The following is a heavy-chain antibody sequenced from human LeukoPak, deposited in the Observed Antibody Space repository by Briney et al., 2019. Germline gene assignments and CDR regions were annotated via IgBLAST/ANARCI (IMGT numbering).Heavy chain of an antibody. V-gene: IGHV3-30*18. D-gene: IGHD6-13*01. CDR3: AKDRETTASGTFDY. J-gene: IGHJ4*02. CDR1: GFTFRNYG. CDR2: ISDDGSSK. Sequence: PGTSLRLSCAASGFTFRNYGMHCLRQAPGKGLEWVAVISDDGSSKHYADSVKGRFTISRDNSNNTLYLQMNSLRAEDTAVYYCAKDRETTASGTFDYWGQGTLVTVSS.